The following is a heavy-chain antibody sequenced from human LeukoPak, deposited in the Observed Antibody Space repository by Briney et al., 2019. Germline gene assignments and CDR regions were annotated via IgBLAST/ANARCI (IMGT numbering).Heavy chain of an antibody. CDR1: GFTFSSYS. CDR2: ISGSSSYI. Sequence: PGGSLRLSCAASGFTFSSYSMNWVRQAPGKGLEWVSSISGSSSYIDYADSVKGRFTLSRDNTKNSLYLQMTSLRAEDTAVYYCARDRDPGTTMIPQNYWGQGTLVTVSS. CDR3: ARDRDPGTTMIPQNY. D-gene: IGHD3-22*01. V-gene: IGHV3-21*01. J-gene: IGHJ4*02.